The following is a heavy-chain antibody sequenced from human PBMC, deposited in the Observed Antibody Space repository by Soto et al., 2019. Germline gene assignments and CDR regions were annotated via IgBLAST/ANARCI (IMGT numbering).Heavy chain of an antibody. CDR3: ASRGYSGYGYAFDI. D-gene: IGHD5-12*01. J-gene: IGHJ3*02. CDR2: IYYSGST. CDR1: GGSISSGGYY. V-gene: IGHV4-31*03. Sequence: SETLYLTGTVSGGSISSGGYYWSWIRQHPGKGLEWIGYIYYSGSTYYNPSLKSRVTISVDTSKNQFSLKLSSVTAADTAVYYCASRGYSGYGYAFDIWGQGTMVTVSS.